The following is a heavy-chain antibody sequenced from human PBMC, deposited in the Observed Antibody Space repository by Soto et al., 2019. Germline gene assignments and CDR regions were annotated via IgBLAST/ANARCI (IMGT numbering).Heavy chain of an antibody. CDR2: IWYDGSNK. CDR3: ARDMYSCSWYVPIDY. CDR1: GFTFSSYG. J-gene: IGHJ4*02. Sequence: ESGGGVVQPGRSLRLSCAASGFTFSSYGMHWVRQAPGKGLEWVAVIWYDGSNKYYADSVKGRFTISRDNSKNTLYLQMNSLRAEDTAVYYCARDMYSCSWYVPIDYWGQGTLVTVSS. D-gene: IGHD6-13*01. V-gene: IGHV3-33*01.